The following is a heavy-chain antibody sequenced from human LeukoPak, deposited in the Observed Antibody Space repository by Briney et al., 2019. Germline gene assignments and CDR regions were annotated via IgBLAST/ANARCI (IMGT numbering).Heavy chain of an antibody. CDR3: ATAGNYRFDN. D-gene: IGHD5-24*01. J-gene: IGHJ5*02. V-gene: IGHV3-7*01. Sequence: PGGSLRLSCAASGFTISPYWMSWVRQAPGKGLEWVANIKQDGSEKYYVDSVKGRFAISRDNAKSTLYLQMKSVTAEDTAVYYCATAGNYRFDNWGQGILDTVSS. CDR1: GFTISPYW. CDR2: IKQDGSEK.